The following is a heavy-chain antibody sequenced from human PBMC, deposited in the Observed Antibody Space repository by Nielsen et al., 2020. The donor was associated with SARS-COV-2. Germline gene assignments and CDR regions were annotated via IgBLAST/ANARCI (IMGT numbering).Heavy chain of an antibody. D-gene: IGHD4-23*01. V-gene: IGHV3-73*01. J-gene: IGHJ4*02. CDR2: IRSYANEYAT. Sequence: GGSLRLSCVASGFTFSGSAMHWVRQASGQGLEWLGRIRSYANEYATAYAASVEGRFTVSRDDSKNTAYLQMNSLKSEDTAVYYCSSPTVAFWGQGTLVTVSS. CDR3: SSPTVAF. CDR1: GFTFSGSA.